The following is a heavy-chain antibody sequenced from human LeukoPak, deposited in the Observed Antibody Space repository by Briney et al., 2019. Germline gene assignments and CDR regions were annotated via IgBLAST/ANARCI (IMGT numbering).Heavy chain of an antibody. Sequence: PGGSLRLSCAASRFTFSNYAMTWVRQAPGKGLDCVSSISSTGGSTYYADSVKGRFTISRDNSKNTLSLQMNSLRAEDTAVYYCARDFYGSGSYYWSDAFDIWGQGTMVTVSS. CDR3: ARDFYGSGSYYWSDAFDI. V-gene: IGHV3-23*01. CDR1: RFTFSNYA. CDR2: ISSTGGST. J-gene: IGHJ3*02. D-gene: IGHD3-10*01.